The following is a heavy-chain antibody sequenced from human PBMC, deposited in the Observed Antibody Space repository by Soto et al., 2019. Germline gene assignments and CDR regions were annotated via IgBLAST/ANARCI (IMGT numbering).Heavy chain of an antibody. CDR3: ARCDYGDAQCYFDY. J-gene: IGHJ4*02. D-gene: IGHD4-17*01. V-gene: IGHV3-48*02. CDR2: ISSSSSTI. Sequence: EVQLVESGGGLVQPGGSLRLSCAASGFTFSSYSMNWVRQAPGKGLEWVSYISSSSSTIYYADSVKGRFTISRDNAKNSLYLQMNSLRDEDTAVYYCARCDYGDAQCYFDYWGQGTLVAVSS. CDR1: GFTFSSYS.